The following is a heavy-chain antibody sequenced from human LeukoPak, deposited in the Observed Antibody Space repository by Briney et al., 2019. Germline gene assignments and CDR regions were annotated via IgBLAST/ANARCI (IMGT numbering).Heavy chain of an antibody. Sequence: PSETLSLKCSGSGPSIRSGSYYWLWTRQPPGRELEWIGSIYNSGDTYYHQSVESRVTLSLDKSKIQFALDLTAAAAADAAVYYCARVALVGELTDYWGQGPLATVSS. D-gene: IGHD3-10*01. J-gene: IGHJ4*02. CDR3: ARVALVGELTDY. CDR1: GPSIRSGSYY. V-gene: IGHV4-39*06. CDR2: IYNSGDT.